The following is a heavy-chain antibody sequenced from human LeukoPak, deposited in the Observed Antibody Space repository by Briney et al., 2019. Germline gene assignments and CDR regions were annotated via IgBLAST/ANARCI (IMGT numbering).Heavy chain of an antibody. CDR3: ARVSTCRSTSCYTNWFDP. CDR2: IKQDGSEK. D-gene: IGHD2-2*02. Sequence: GGSLRLSCAASGFTFSSYWMSWVRQAPGKGLEWVANIKQDGSEKYYVDSVKGRFTISRDNAKNSLYLQMNSLRAEDTAVYYCARVSTCRSTSCYTNWFDPWGQGTLVTVSS. V-gene: IGHV3-7*01. CDR1: GFTFSSYW. J-gene: IGHJ5*02.